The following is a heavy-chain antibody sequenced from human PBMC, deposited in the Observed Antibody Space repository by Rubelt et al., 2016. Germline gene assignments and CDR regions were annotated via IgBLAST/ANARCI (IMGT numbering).Heavy chain of an antibody. D-gene: IGHD6-19*01. CDR1: GGSISSSSYY. V-gene: IGHV4-39*01. CDR3: ARLSSGWYYFDY. CDR2: IYYSGST. J-gene: IGHJ4*02. Sequence: QLQLQESGPGLVKPSETLSLTCTVSGGSISSSSYYWGWIRQPPGKGLEWIGSIYYSGSTYYNPSLKSRVPISVDTSKSQVSLKRSSVTAADTAVYYCARLSSGWYYFDYWGQGTLVTVSS.